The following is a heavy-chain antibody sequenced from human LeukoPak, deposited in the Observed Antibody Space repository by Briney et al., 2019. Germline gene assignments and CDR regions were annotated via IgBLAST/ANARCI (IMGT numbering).Heavy chain of an antibody. CDR2: VTSGGGT. Sequence: GGSLRLSCAASGFTFTGYVITSVAQAPEKGLEWVSAVTSGGGTFYADSVKGRFTISRDNSKNTLYRQMNSLRAEDTAVYYCANDIRHLPFDYWGQGTLVTVSS. J-gene: IGHJ4*02. V-gene: IGHV3-23*01. CDR3: ANDIRHLPFDY. CDR1: GFTFTGYV. D-gene: IGHD6-6*01.